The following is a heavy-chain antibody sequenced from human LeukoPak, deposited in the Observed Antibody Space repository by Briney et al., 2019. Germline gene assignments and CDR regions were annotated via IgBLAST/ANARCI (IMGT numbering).Heavy chain of an antibody. J-gene: IGHJ4*02. Sequence: ASVKVPCKASGYTFTGYYMHWVRQAPGQGLEWMGWINPNSGGTNYAQKFQGRVTMTRDTSISTAYMELSRLRSDDTAVYYCASAADGSSGYYFFWGQGTLVTVSS. CDR3: ASAADGSSGYYFF. D-gene: IGHD3-22*01. CDR2: INPNSGGT. CDR1: GYTFTGYY. V-gene: IGHV1-2*02.